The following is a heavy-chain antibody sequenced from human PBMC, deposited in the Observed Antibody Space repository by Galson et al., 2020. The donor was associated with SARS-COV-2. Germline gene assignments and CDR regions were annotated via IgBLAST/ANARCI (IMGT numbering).Heavy chain of an antibody. Sequence: GGSLRLSCGFSFSASGIHWVRQAPGKGLEWVAVIWYGGSFIYYADSVRGRFTVSRDDSTNTVHLEMNRLGADDTAMYYCARGSGLSSPPAHYYDTSVYLAEYFQDWGLGTLVTVSS. J-gene: IGHJ1*01. D-gene: IGHD3-22*01. CDR2: IWYGGSFI. CDR1: FSFSASG. CDR3: ARGSGLSSPPAHYYDTSVYLAEYFQD. V-gene: IGHV3-33*01.